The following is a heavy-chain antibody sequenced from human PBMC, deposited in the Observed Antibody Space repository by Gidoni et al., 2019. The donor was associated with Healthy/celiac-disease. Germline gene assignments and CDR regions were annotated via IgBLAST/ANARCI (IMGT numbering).Heavy chain of an antibody. Sequence: QVQLVESGGGVVQPGRSLRLSCAASGFTFSSYAMHWVRPAPGKGLEWVAVRSYDGSNKYYADSVKGRFTISRDNSKNTLYLQMNSLRAEDTAVYYCARDWEDIVVVPATSRVGVNYYYGMDVWGQGTTVTVSS. CDR1: GFTFSSYA. J-gene: IGHJ6*02. D-gene: IGHD2-2*01. CDR2: RSYDGSNK. V-gene: IGHV3-30-3*01. CDR3: ARDWEDIVVVPATSRVGVNYYYGMDV.